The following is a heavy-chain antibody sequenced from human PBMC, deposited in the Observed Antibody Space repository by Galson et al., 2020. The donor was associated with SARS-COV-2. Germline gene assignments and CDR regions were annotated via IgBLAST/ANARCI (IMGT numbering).Heavy chain of an antibody. D-gene: IGHD6-19*01. CDR2: IRGDGSET. V-gene: IGHV3-7*01. CDR1: GFNFEDFW. Sequence: GGSLRLSCIVSGFNFEDFWMSWFRQAPGKGPEWVANIRGDGSETNYVDSVKGRFSISRDNAANSLFLQMNSLRVEDTGVYYCTREGWQGGYWGQGTRVTVSS. J-gene: IGHJ4*01. CDR3: TREGWQGGY.